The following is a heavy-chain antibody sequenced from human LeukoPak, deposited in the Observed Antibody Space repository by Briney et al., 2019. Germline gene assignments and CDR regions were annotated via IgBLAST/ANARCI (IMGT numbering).Heavy chain of an antibody. CDR3: ARDWSYSFDY. D-gene: IGHD4-11*01. J-gene: IGHJ4*02. V-gene: IGHV3-48*02. Sequence: AGSLTLSCAASGFTFSSYSMNWVRQAPGQGLEWVSYIGGSGTTISYADSVEGRFTISRDNAKNSLYLQLNSLRDEDTAVYYCARDWSYSFDYWGQRAQLIVSS. CDR1: GFTFSSYS. CDR2: IGGSGTTI.